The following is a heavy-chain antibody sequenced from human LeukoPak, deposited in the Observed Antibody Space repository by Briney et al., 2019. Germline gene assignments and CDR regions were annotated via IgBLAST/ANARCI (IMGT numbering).Heavy chain of an antibody. J-gene: IGHJ5*02. CDR3: TFPYYGSGSYYWFDP. V-gene: IGHV3-49*04. CDR2: IRSKAYGGTT. D-gene: IGHD3-10*01. CDR1: GFTFDDYG. Sequence: PGGSLRLSCAASGFTFDDYGMSWVRQAPGKGLEWVGFIRSKAYGGTTEYAASVKGRFTISRDDSKSIAYLQMNSLKTEDTAVYYCTFPYYGSGSYYWFDPWGQGTLVTVSS.